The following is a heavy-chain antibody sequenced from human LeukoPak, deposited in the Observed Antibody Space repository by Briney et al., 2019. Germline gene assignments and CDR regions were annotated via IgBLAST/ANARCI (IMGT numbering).Heavy chain of an antibody. J-gene: IGHJ4*02. CDR2: ITSSGSTM. V-gene: IGHV3-11*04. D-gene: IGHD6-19*01. CDR1: GFTFSDYY. Sequence: GGSLRLSCTASGFTFSDYYMSWIRQAPGKGLEWVAYITSSGSTMYYADSVRGRFTISRDNAKNSLYLQMNSLRAEDTAVYYCARRRIEVAGAYYFDYWGQGTLVTVSS. CDR3: ARRRIEVAGAYYFDY.